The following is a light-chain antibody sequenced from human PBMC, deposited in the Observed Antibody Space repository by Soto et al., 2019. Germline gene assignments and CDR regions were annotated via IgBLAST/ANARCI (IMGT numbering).Light chain of an antibody. CDR3: QQHNPYSPYT. Sequence: DIQMTQSPSTLSASVGDRVTITCRASQSITNCLAWYQQKPGKAPKLLIFDASSFRSGVPSRFSGSGSGTELTLTISSLQPEDFAAYYCQQHNPYSPYTFGQGTKLEIK. J-gene: IGKJ2*01. CDR1: QSITNC. V-gene: IGKV1-5*03. CDR2: DAS.